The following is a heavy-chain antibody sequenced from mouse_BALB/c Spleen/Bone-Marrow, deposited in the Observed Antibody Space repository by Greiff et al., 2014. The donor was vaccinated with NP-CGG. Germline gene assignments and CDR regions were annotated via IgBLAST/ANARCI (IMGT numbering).Heavy chain of an antibody. J-gene: IGHJ4*01. Sequence: QVQLKESGPELVKPGASVKMSCKASGYTFTDYIMNWVKQRTGQGLEWIGEIYPGSGSIYYNEKFKGKATLTADKSSNTAYMRFSSLTSEDSAVYFCARSPNWDPYYAMDYWGQGTSVTVSS. D-gene: IGHD4-1*01. CDR3: ARSPNWDPYYAMDY. V-gene: IGHV1-77*01. CDR1: GYTFTDYI. CDR2: IYPGSGSI.